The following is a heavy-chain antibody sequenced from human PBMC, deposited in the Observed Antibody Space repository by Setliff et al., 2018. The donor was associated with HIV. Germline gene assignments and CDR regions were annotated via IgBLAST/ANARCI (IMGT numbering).Heavy chain of an antibody. CDR1: GGSFSDYY. CDR2: INHRGST. Sequence: SETLSLTCAVYGGSFSDYYWTWIRQSPGKGLEWIGEINHRGSTNYNPSLKSRVTVSVDTSKNQFSLKLGSVTAADAAVYYCARESPSSSWFYFDFWGQGTLVTVSS. J-gene: IGHJ4*02. CDR3: ARESPSSSWFYFDF. V-gene: IGHV4-34*01. D-gene: IGHD6-13*01.